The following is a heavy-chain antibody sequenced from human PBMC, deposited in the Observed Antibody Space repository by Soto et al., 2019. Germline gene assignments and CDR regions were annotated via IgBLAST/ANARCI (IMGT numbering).Heavy chain of an antibody. CDR3: AKDRGGGAVVPDY. V-gene: IGHV3-33*06. D-gene: IGHD2-21*01. J-gene: IGHJ4*02. CDR1: GFSFSTYG. CDR2: IWYDGSNE. Sequence: QVQLVESGGGVVQPGRSLRLSCAASGFSFSTYGIHWVRQAPGKGLEWVAVIWYDGSNEYYADSVKGRFSISRDNSKSTGYLQMNSLRAEDTALYYCAKDRGGGAVVPDYWGQGTLVTVSS.